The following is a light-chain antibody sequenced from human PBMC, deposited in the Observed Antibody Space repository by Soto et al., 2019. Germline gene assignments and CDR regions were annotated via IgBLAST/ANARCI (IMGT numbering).Light chain of an antibody. Sequence: QSVLTQPASVSGSPGQSITISCTGTSSDVGGYNYVSWYQQHPGKAPKLMIYDVSKRPSGVPDRFSGSKSGNTASLTISGLQAEDEADSYCCSYAGSYTWVFGGGTQLTVL. CDR1: SSDVGGYNY. CDR2: DVS. CDR3: CSYAGSYTWV. J-gene: IGLJ3*02. V-gene: IGLV2-11*01.